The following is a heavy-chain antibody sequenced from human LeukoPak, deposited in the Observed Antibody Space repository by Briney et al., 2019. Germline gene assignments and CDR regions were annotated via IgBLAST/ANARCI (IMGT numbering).Heavy chain of an antibody. CDR2: IYYSGST. Sequence: KPSETLSLTCTVSGGSISTYYWSWIRQPPGKGLEWIGYIYYSGSTNYNPSLKSRVAISVDTSKNQFSLKLTSVTAADTAVYYCARCITGTNDAFDIWGQGTMVTVSS. V-gene: IGHV4-59*01. D-gene: IGHD1-7*01. CDR1: GGSISTYY. J-gene: IGHJ3*02. CDR3: ARCITGTNDAFDI.